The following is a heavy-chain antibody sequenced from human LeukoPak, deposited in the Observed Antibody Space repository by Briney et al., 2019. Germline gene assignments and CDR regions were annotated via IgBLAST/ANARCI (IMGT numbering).Heavy chain of an antibody. CDR3: VRDRRGYSCDY. CDR1: GGSLSSYY. Sequence: SETLALTCTVCGGSLSSYYWSWVRQPAGKGLEWIGRFYTSGSTNLHPSLKSRVTMSVDTSKNQFSLKLSSGTAADTAVYYCVRDRRGYSCDYWGLGTLVTVSS. J-gene: IGHJ4*02. V-gene: IGHV4-4*07. D-gene: IGHD2-21*01. CDR2: FYTSGST.